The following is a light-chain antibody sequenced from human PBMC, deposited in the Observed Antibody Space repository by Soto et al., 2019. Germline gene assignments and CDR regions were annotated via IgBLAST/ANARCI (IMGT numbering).Light chain of an antibody. CDR3: QQYNDWPRT. J-gene: IGKJ1*01. Sequence: IVMTQSPATLSASPGERATLSCRASQSVSSNLAWYQQKPGQAPRLLIYGASTRAIGIPARFSGSGSGTEFTLTISSLQSEDFAVYYCQQYNDWPRTFGQGTKVDI. CDR1: QSVSSN. CDR2: GAS. V-gene: IGKV3-15*01.